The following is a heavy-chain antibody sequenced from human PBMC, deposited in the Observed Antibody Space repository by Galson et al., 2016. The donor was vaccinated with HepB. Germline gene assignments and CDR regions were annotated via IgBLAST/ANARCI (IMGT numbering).Heavy chain of an antibody. CDR2: IYTGGST. Sequence: SLRLSCAASGFTVSNNYMSWVRQAPEKGLEWVSVIYTGGSTYYADSVKGRFTISRDNSKNTLYLQMNGLRAEDTAVYYCARQRSEDSSGYYGAGAYFDKWGQGTQVTVSS. CDR3: ARQRSEDSSGYYGAGAYFDK. J-gene: IGHJ4*02. V-gene: IGHV3-53*01. CDR1: GFTVSNNY. D-gene: IGHD3-22*01.